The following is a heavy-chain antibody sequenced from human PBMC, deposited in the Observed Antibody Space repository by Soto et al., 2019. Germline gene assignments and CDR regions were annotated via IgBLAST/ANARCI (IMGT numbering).Heavy chain of an antibody. Sequence: PGGSLRLSCAASGFTFSSYGMHWVRQAPGKGLEWVAVIWYDGSNKYYADSVKGRFTISRDNSKNTLYLQMNSLRAEDTAVYYCASDGRYDSGEYFDYRAQTTLVRVSS. J-gene: IGHJ4*02. D-gene: IGHD3-22*01. CDR2: IWYDGSNK. CDR1: GFTFSSYG. V-gene: IGHV3-33*01. CDR3: ASDGRYDSGEYFDY.